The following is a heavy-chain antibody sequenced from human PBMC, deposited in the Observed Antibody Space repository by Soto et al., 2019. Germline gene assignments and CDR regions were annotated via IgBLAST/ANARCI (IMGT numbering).Heavy chain of an antibody. D-gene: IGHD4-17*01. J-gene: IGHJ4*02. V-gene: IGHV4-31*03. CDR2: IYYSGST. Sequence: SETLSLTCTFSGCSISSGGYYWSWIRQHPGKGLEWIGYIYYSGSTYYNPSLKSRVTISVDTSKNQFSLKLSSVTAADTAVYYCASGLDYGGNSGSYYFDYWGQGTLVTVSS. CDR3: ASGLDYGGNSGSYYFDY. CDR1: GCSISSGGYY.